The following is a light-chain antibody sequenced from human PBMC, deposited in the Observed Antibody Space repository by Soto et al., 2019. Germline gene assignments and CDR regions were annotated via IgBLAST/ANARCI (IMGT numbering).Light chain of an antibody. CDR2: RNN. J-gene: IGLJ3*02. V-gene: IGLV1-47*01. CDR1: SSNIGNNF. CDR3: ASWDASLSGWV. Sequence: QSVLTQPPSASGAPGQRVTISCSGSSSNIGNNFLYWFQQLPGTAPKLLIYRNNQRPSGVPDRFSGSKSGTSASLAISGLRSEDEADYYCASWDASLSGWVFGGGTKLTVL.